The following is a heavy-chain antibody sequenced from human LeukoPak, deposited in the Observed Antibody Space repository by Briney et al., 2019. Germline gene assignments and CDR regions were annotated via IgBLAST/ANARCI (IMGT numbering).Heavy chain of an antibody. D-gene: IGHD3-3*02. V-gene: IGHV3-30*02. CDR2: IKYDGTRT. CDR3: VKDTIFTVDPFDY. J-gene: IGHJ4*02. CDR1: GMTFVNHG. Sequence: PGGPLGLSVEGPGMTFVNHGMTWVGNPPAKGRGGLTFIKYDGTRTDYEDSVKGRFTVSRDNSKNTLYLQMSNLRDEDTAVYYCVKDTIFTVDPFDYWGQGTLVTVSS.